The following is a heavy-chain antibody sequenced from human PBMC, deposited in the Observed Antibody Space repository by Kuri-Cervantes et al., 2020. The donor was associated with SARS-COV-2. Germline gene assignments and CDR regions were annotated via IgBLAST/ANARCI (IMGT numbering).Heavy chain of an antibody. V-gene: IGHV3-NL1*01. J-gene: IGHJ6*02. CDR3: AKDRETVYFSEWSPALGMDV. Sequence: GESLKISCAASGCTCSSYSMNWVRQGPGKGLEWVSVIYGGGSSTYYADSGKSRFNISRDNCKNTLYLQFNNLRPEDTPVYYCAKDRETVYFSEWSPALGMDVWGQGTTVTVSS. CDR2: IYGGGSST. CDR1: GCTCSSYS. D-gene: IGHD2-8*01.